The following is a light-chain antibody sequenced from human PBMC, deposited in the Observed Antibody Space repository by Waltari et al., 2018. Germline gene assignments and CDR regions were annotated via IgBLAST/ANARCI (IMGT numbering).Light chain of an antibody. CDR1: QSLLHSNGYNY. CDR3: MQALQTPLT. Sequence: DIVMTQSPHSLPEPTGEPASTSCRSIQSLLHSNGYNYLDWYLPKPGQAPQLRIYLGSNRASGVPDRFSGSGSGTDFTLKISRVEAEDVGVYYCMQALQTPLTFGGGTKVEIK. V-gene: IGKV2-28*01. CDR2: LGS. J-gene: IGKJ4*01.